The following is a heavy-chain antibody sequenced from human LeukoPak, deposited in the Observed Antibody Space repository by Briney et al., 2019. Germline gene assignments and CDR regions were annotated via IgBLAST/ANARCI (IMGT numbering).Heavy chain of an antibody. CDR2: IYSGGST. D-gene: IGHD2-2*01. CDR3: AKDRPRYCSSTSCPNWFDP. Sequence: SGGSLRLSCGASGFTVSNNDMSWVRQAPGRGLEWVSIIYSGGSTFYADSVKGRFSISRDNSKNTLYLQMNSLRAEDTAVYYCAKDRPRYCSSTSCPNWFDPWGQGTLVTVSS. J-gene: IGHJ5*02. V-gene: IGHV3-66*01. CDR1: GFTVSNND.